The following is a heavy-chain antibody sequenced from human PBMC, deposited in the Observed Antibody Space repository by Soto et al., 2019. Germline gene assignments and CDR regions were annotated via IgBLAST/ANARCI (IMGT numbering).Heavy chain of an antibody. J-gene: IGHJ4*02. D-gene: IGHD2-15*01. CDR2: INHSGST. CDR1: GGSFSGYY. Sequence: QVQLQQWGAGLLKPSETLSLTCAVYGGSFSGYYWSWIRQPPGKGLEWIGEINHSGSTNYNPSLKSRVTISVDTSKNQFSLELSSVTAADTAVYYCARGGYCSGGSCYCYDYWGQGTLVTVSS. CDR3: ARGGYCSGGSCYCYDY. V-gene: IGHV4-34*01.